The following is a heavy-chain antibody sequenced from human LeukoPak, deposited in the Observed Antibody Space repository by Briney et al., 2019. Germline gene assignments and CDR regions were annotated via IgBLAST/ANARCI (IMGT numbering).Heavy chain of an antibody. V-gene: IGHV3-23*01. J-gene: IGHJ6*02. D-gene: IGHD3-9*01. CDR1: GFTFNNYA. CDR2: ISTSINNT. CDR3: ARDQAFDWFYYYYGMAV. Sequence: GGSLRLSCAASGFTFNNYALTWVRQAPGKGLEWVSSISTSINNTYYADSVKGRFTISRDNSNHTLYLQMSSLRAEDAAIYYCARDQAFDWFYYYYGMAVWGLGTTVIVSS.